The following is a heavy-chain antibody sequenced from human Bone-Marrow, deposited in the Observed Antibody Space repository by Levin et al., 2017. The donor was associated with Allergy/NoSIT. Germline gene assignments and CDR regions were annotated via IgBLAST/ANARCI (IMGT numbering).Heavy chain of an antibody. CDR3: VRIEYSKSVDW. J-gene: IGHJ4*02. CDR1: GGSISSLDYY. V-gene: IGHV4-39*01. D-gene: IGHD6-13*01. Sequence: ESLKISCTVSGGSISSLDYYWGWIRQPPGKGLECIGSIFYNGRSFYNPSLKSRVTISVDTSKDQFSLRMKSVTAADTAIYYCVRIEYSKSVDWWGQGTLVTVSS. CDR2: IFYNGRS.